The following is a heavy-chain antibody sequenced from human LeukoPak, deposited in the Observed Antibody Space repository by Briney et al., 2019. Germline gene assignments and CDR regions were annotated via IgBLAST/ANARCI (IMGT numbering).Heavy chain of an antibody. CDR1: GFTFSSYS. Sequence: GGSLRLSCAASGFTFSSYSMNWVRQAPGKGLEWVSYISSSSSTIYYADSVKGRFTISRDNAKNSLYLQMNSLRAEDTVVYYCACRSGYLDAFDIWGQGTMVTVSS. D-gene: IGHD2-15*01. CDR3: ACRSGYLDAFDI. V-gene: IGHV3-48*01. J-gene: IGHJ3*02. CDR2: ISSSSSTI.